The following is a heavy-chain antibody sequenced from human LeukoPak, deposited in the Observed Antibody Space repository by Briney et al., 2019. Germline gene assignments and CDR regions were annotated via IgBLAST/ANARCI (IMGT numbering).Heavy chain of an antibody. CDR1: GGSFIGYY. CDR3: AREGPYRPDAFDI. CDR2: INHSGST. D-gene: IGHD4-11*01. Sequence: PSETLSLICAVYGGSFIGYYWSWIRQPPGKGLEWIGEINHSGSTNYNPSLKSRVTISVDTSKNQFSLKLNSVTAADTAVHYCAREGPYRPDAFDIWGQRVIVTVSS. V-gene: IGHV4-34*01. J-gene: IGHJ3*02.